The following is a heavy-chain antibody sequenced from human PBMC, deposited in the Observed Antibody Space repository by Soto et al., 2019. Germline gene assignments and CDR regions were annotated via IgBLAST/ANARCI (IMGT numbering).Heavy chain of an antibody. CDR1: GFTFSRYA. D-gene: IGHD4-4*01. Sequence: PGGSLRLSCAASGFTFSRYAMSWVRQAPGKGLEWVSAISGSGCSTYYADSVKGRFTISRDNSKNTLYLQMNSLRAEDTAVYYCAKGEVSNYSAYYYGMDVWGQGTTVTVSS. J-gene: IGHJ6*02. CDR2: ISGSGCST. CDR3: AKGEVSNYSAYYYGMDV. V-gene: IGHV3-23*01.